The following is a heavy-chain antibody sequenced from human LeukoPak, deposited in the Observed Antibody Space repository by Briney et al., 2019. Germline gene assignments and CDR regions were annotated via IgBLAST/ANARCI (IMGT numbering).Heavy chain of an antibody. Sequence: GESLRISCKGSGYGFNSHWIGWVRQMPGKGLEWMGIIYPGDSDTRYSPSFQGQVTISADKSINTAYLQWRSLKASDTAMYYCARRLPTVGTTGGGFDVWGRGTLVTVSS. CDR3: ARRLPTVGTTGGGFDV. CDR1: GYGFNSHW. CDR2: IYPGDSDT. D-gene: IGHD1-26*01. J-gene: IGHJ3*01. V-gene: IGHV5-51*01.